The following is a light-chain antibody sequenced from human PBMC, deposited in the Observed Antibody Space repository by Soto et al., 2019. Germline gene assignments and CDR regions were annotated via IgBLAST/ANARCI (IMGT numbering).Light chain of an antibody. Sequence: QSVLTQPPSVSGAPGQRVTFSCTGGSSNIGAGYDVHWYQQFPGTAPKLLISGNINRPSGIPDRFSGSKSGTSASLAITGLQTEDEADYYCQSYDVSLTAYGFGTGTKVTVL. J-gene: IGLJ1*01. CDR2: GNI. V-gene: IGLV1-40*01. CDR3: QSYDVSLTAYG. CDR1: SSNIGAGYD.